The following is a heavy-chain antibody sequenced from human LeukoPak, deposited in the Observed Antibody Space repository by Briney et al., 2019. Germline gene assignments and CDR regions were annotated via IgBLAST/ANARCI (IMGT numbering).Heavy chain of an antibody. V-gene: IGHV4-34*01. Sequence: SETLSLTCAVYGGSFSGYYWSWIRQPPGKGLEWIGEINHSGSTNYNPSLKSRVTISVDTSKNQFSLKLSSVTAADTAVYYCARDRVPEGYFDYWGQGTLVTVSS. CDR2: INHSGST. CDR1: GGSFSGYY. CDR3: ARDRVPEGYFDY. D-gene: IGHD1-1*01. J-gene: IGHJ4*02.